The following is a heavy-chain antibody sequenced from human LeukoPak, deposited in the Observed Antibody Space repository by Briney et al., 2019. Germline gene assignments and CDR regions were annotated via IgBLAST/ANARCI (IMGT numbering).Heavy chain of an antibody. V-gene: IGHV3-23*01. CDR1: GFIFSSHG. CDR3: ARAGGYDTDPYFDY. CDR2: ISPSGDIT. Sequence: QPGGSLRLSCAASGFIFSSHGMNWVRQAPGKGLEWVSGISPSGDITYYADSVKGRFTISRDNSKNTVYLQMNSLRAEDTAVYYCARAGGYDTDPYFDYWGQGTLVTVSS. J-gene: IGHJ4*02. D-gene: IGHD5-12*01.